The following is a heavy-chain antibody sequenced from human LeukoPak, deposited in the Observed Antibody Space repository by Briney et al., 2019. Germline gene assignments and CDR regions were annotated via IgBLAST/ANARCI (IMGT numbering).Heavy chain of an antibody. J-gene: IGHJ4*02. CDR3: AKAPANYVDTAMGTFDY. CDR2: IYYSGYT. CDR1: GGSISSYY. Sequence: SETLSLTCTVSGGSISSYYWSWIRQPPGKGLEWIGCIYYSGYTNYKSSLKSRVTISVDTSKNQFSLKLSSVTAADTAVYYCAKAPANYVDTAMGTFDYWGQGTLVTVSS. V-gene: IGHV4-59*01. D-gene: IGHD5-18*01.